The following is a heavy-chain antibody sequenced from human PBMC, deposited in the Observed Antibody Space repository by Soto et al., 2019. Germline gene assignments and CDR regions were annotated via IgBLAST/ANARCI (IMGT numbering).Heavy chain of an antibody. CDR3: TTDRGIQLFFPLYYYYGMDV. J-gene: IGHJ6*02. CDR2: IKSKTDGGTT. Sequence: GGSLRLSCAASGFTFSNAWMNWVRQAPGKGLEWVGRIKSKTDGGTTDYAAPVKGRFTISRDDSKNTLYLQMNSLKTEDTAVYYCTTDRGIQLFFPLYYYYGMDVWGQGTTVTVSS. V-gene: IGHV3-15*07. CDR1: GFTFSNAW. D-gene: IGHD5-18*01.